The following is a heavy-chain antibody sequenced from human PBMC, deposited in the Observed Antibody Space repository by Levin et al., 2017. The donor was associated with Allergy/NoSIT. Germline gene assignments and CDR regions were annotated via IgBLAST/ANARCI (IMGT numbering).Heavy chain of an antibody. Sequence: GESLKISCKASGYTFTSYGISWVRQAPGQGLEWMGWISAYNGNTNYAQKLQGRVTMTTDTSTSTAYMELRSLRSDDTAVYYCARDSSGWYAADYWGQGTLVTVSS. CDR2: ISAYNGNT. J-gene: IGHJ4*02. CDR1: GYTFTSYG. CDR3: ARDSSGWYAADY. D-gene: IGHD6-19*01. V-gene: IGHV1-18*01.